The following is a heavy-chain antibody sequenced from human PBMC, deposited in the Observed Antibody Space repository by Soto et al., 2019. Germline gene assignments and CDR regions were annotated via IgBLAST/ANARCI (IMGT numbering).Heavy chain of an antibody. Sequence: QVQLVQSGAEEKKPGASVKVSCKASGYTFTSYAMHWVRQAPGQRLEWMGWINAGNGNTKYSQKFQGRVTITRDTSASTAYMELSSLRSDDTAVYYCAGELPFFDYWGQGTLVVVSS. CDR3: AGELPFFDY. J-gene: IGHJ4*02. CDR1: GYTFTSYA. CDR2: INAGNGNT. V-gene: IGHV1-3*05.